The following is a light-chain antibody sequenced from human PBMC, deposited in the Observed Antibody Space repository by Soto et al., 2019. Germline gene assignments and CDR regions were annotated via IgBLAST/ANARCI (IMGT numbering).Light chain of an antibody. CDR3: ASWDESLSGVV. CDR1: SSNIGTNY. CDR2: KNN. V-gene: IGLV1-47*01. Sequence: QPVLTQSPSASGTPGQTVTISCSGSSSNIGTNYVFWYQHVPGTAPKLLLYKNNQRPSGVPDRFSGSKSGTSASLAISGLRSEDEAHYSCASWDESLSGVVFGGGTQLTVL. J-gene: IGLJ3*02.